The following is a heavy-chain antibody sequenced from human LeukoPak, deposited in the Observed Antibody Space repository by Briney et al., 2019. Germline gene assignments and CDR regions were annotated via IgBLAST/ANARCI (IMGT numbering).Heavy chain of an antibody. D-gene: IGHD1-26*01. CDR3: ARSFRGGSYWDFYYMDV. CDR2: INPNSGGT. CDR1: GYTFTGYY. V-gene: IGHV1-2*02. J-gene: IGHJ6*03. Sequence: ASVKVSCKASGYTFTGYYMHWVRQAPGQGLEWMGWINPNSGGTNYAQKFQGRVTMTRDTSISTAYMELSRLRSDDTAVYYCARSFRGGSYWDFYYMDVWGKGTTVTVSS.